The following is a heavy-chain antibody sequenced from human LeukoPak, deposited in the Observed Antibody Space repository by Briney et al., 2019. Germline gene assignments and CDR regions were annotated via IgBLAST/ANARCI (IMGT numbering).Heavy chain of an antibody. V-gene: IGHV3-7*01. CDR1: GFTFSRYW. CDR2: IKHDGSEQ. D-gene: IGHD3-10*01. CDR3: ATLMSARSGYMDV. Sequence: GGSLRLSWAGSGFTFSRYWMSWVRQAPGKGLEWVANIKHDGSEQYYVDSVKGRFTISRDNARNSLYLQMNSLRDEDAAVYYCATLMSARSGYMDVWGKGTTVTVSS. J-gene: IGHJ6*03.